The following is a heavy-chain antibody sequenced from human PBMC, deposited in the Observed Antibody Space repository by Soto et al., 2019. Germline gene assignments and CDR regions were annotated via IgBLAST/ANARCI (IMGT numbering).Heavy chain of an antibody. CDR3: ASGYSYGIPLDY. J-gene: IGHJ4*02. CDR1: GYTFTSYA. D-gene: IGHD5-18*01. V-gene: IGHV1-3*01. Sequence: QVQLVQSGAEVKKPGASVKVSCKASGYTFTSYAMHWVRQAPGQRLEWMGWINAGNGNTKYSQKFQGRVTITRDTSASTAYMELSSLRSEATAVYYCASGYSYGIPLDYWGQGTLVTVSS. CDR2: INAGNGNT.